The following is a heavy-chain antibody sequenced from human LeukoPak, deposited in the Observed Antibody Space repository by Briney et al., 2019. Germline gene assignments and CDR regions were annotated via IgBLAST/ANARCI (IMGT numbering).Heavy chain of an antibody. D-gene: IGHD1-26*01. CDR2: ISGSGVTT. J-gene: IGHJ1*01. CDR1: GFTFSSYA. CDR3: AKKVVVGATSPYSDFQG. V-gene: IGHV3-23*01. Sequence: GGSLRRSCVASGFTFSSYAMSWVRQAPGKGLEWVSAISGSGVTTHYAGSVKGRFSISRDNSKNTLYLQMNSLRAEDTALYYCAKKVVVGATSPYSDFQGWGQGTLVTVSS.